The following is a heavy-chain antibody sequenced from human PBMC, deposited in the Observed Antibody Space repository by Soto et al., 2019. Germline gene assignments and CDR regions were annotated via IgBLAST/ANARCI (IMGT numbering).Heavy chain of an antibody. J-gene: IGHJ3*02. V-gene: IGHV3-21*01. CDR1: GFTFSSYS. CDR3: ASGLLRIIMRQGTRATDI. D-gene: IGHD1-1*01. CDR2: ISSSSSYI. Sequence: GGSLRLSCAASGFTFSSYSMNWVRQAPGKGLEWVSSISSSSSYIYYADSVKGRFTISRDNAKNSLYLQMNSLRAEDTAVYYCASGLLRIIMRQGTRATDIRGPGTIGTVS.